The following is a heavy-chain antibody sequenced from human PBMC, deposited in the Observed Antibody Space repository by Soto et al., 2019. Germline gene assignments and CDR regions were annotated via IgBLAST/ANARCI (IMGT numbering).Heavy chain of an antibody. Sequence: GGSLRLSCAASGFTFSSYWMSWVRQAPGKGLEWVANIKQDGSEKYYVDSVKGRFTISRDNAKNSLYLQMNSLRAEDTAVYYCARVTAYFDWLSADLYYYYYYMDVWGKGTTVTVSS. CDR1: GFTFSSYW. V-gene: IGHV3-7*01. J-gene: IGHJ6*03. D-gene: IGHD3-9*01. CDR3: ARVTAYFDWLSADLYYYYYYMDV. CDR2: IKQDGSEK.